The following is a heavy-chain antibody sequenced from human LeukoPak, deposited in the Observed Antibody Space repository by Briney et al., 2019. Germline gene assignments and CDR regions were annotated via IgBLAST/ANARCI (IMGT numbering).Heavy chain of an antibody. D-gene: IGHD1-26*01. CDR3: ARDGRYISDY. V-gene: IGHV3-7*05. J-gene: IGHJ4*02. CDR2: INQDGSEE. CDR1: GFTFSNYW. Sequence: GGSLRLSCAASGFTFSNYWMSWVRQAPGKGLEWVANINQDGSEEYYVDSVKGRFTVSRDNAKNSLYLQMNSLRAEDTAVYYCARDGRYISDYWGQGTQVIVSS.